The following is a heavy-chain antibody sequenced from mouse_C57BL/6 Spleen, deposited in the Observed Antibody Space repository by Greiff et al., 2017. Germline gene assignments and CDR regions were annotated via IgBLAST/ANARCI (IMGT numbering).Heavy chain of an antibody. D-gene: IGHD2-4*01. J-gene: IGHJ2*01. V-gene: IGHV1-50*01. CDR1: GYTFTSYW. CDR3: ERGGDYDEGAWGC. CDR2: IDPSDSYT. Sequence: QVQLQQPGAELVKPGASVKLSCKASGYTFTSYWMQWVKQRPGQGLEWIGEIDPSDSYTNYNQKFKGKATLTVDTSSRTAYMQLSSLTSEDSAVYYGERGGDYDEGAWGCWGKGTTLTVSS.